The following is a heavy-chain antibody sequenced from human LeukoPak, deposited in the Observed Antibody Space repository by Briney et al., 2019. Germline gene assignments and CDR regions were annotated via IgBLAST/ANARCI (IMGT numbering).Heavy chain of an antibody. D-gene: IGHD3-3*01. CDR1: GYTFTSYD. CDR3: ARWKWTYYDFWSGYDTDY. J-gene: IGHJ4*02. CDR2: MNPNSGNT. V-gene: IGHV1-8*01. Sequence: ASVKVSCKASGYTFTSYDINWVRQATGQGLEWMGWMNPNSGNTGYAQKFQGRVTMTRNTSISTAYMELSGLRSEDTAVYYCARWKWTYYDFWSGYDTDYWGQGTLVTVSS.